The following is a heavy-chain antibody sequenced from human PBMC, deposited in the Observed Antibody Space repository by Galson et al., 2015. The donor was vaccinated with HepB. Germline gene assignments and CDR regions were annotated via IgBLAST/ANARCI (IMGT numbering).Heavy chain of an antibody. J-gene: IGHJ5*02. CDR2: IIPILRIT. D-gene: IGHD2-15*01. Sequence: SVKVSCKASGGTFSSYAISWVRQAPGQGLEWMGRIIPILRITNYAQKFQGRVTITADKSTSTAYMELSSLRSEDTAVYYCARNRPGGFCYGCSCYSPWFDPWGQGTLVTVSS. CDR3: ARNRPGGFCYGCSCYSPWFDP. CDR1: GGTFSSYA. V-gene: IGHV1-69*04.